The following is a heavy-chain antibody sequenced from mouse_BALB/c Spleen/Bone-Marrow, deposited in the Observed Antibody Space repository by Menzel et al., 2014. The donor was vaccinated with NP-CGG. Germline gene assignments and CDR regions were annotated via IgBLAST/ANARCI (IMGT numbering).Heavy chain of an antibody. J-gene: IGHJ1*01. D-gene: IGHD1-1*01. CDR2: ILPGSGST. Sequence: QVQLMQSGAELMKPGASVKISCKATGYTFSSYWMEWVQQRPGHGLEWIGEILPGSGSTNYNEKFKGKATFTADTSSNTAYMQLSSLTSEDSALYYCARGDGLWYFDVWGAGTTVTVSS. V-gene: IGHV1-9*01. CDR3: ARGDGLWYFDV. CDR1: GYTFSSYW.